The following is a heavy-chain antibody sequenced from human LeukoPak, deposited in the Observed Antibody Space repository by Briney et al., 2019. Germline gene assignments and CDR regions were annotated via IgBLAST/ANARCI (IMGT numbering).Heavy chain of an antibody. V-gene: IGHV4-34*01. Sequence: SETPSLTCAVYGGSFSGYYWSWIRQPPGKGLEWIGEINHSGSTNYNPSLKSRVTISVDTSKNQFSLKLSSVTAADTAVYYCASSSGYYRAVDYWGQGTLVTVSS. J-gene: IGHJ4*02. CDR3: ASSSGYYRAVDY. D-gene: IGHD3-22*01. CDR2: INHSGST. CDR1: GGSFSGYY.